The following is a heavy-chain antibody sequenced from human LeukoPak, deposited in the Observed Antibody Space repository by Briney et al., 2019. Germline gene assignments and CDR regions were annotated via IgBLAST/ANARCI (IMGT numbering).Heavy chain of an antibody. CDR3: ATGGSYFGY. J-gene: IGHJ4*02. V-gene: IGHV3-11*05. CDR2: ISSSSSYK. CDR1: GFTFSDYY. Sequence: KRGGSLTLSCAASGFTFSDYYMSWIRHARGKGVEWVSYISSSSSYKNYADSVKGRFTISRDNDKNSLYLKMNSLSAEDTAVYYCATGGSYFGYWGQGTLVTVSS. D-gene: IGHD1-26*01.